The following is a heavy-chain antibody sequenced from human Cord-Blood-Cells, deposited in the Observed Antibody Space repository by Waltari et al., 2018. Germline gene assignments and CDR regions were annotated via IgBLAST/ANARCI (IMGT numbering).Heavy chain of an antibody. CDR2: ILPGDSDT. CDR3: ARHRDLMCGGGDCYFDY. J-gene: IGHJ4*02. D-gene: IGHD2-21*01. Sequence: EVQLVQSGAEVKKPGESLKISGKGSGSSFTSSWLAWVRPSPGQGLEWMGIILPGDSDTRYSPSFQGQVTISADKSISTAYLQWSSLKASDTAMYYCARHRDLMCGGGDCYFDYWGQGTLVTVSS. CDR1: GSSFTSSW. V-gene: IGHV5-51*01.